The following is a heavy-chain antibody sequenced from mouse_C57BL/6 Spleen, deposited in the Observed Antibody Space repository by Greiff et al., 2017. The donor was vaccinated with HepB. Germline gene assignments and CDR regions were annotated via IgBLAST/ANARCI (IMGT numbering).Heavy chain of an antibody. V-gene: IGHV1-15*01. D-gene: IGHD2-5*01. CDR2: IDPETGGT. CDR3: TRLGYSNYDYYAMDY. J-gene: IGHJ4*01. Sequence: QVQLQQSGAELVRPGASVTLSCKASGYTFTDYEMHWVKQTPVHGLEWIGAIDPETGGTAYNQKFKGKAILTADKSSSTAYMELRSLTSEDSAVYYCTRLGYSNYDYYAMDYWGQGTSVTVSS. CDR1: GYTFTDYE.